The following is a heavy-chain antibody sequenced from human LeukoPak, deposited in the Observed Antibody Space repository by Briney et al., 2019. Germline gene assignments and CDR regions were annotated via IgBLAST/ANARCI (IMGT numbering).Heavy chain of an antibody. Sequence: GASVKVSCKASGYPFTTYPMHWVRQAPGQGLEWMGIINPSGGSTNYAQKFQGRVTMTRDTSTSTVYMELSSLRSGDTAVYYCARLGYCGSTTCQWGQGTVVTVSS. CDR1: GYPFTTYP. CDR2: INPSGGST. D-gene: IGHD2-2*01. CDR3: ARLGYCGSTTCQ. V-gene: IGHV1-46*01. J-gene: IGHJ4*02.